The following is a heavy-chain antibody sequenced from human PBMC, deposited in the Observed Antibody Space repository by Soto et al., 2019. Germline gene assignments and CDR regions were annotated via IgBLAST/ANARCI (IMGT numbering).Heavy chain of an antibody. CDR1: GGTISSGGYY. D-gene: IGHD6-6*01. Sequence: KPSETLSLTCTVSGGTISSGGYYWSWIRQHPEKGLEWIGYIYYSGSTYYNPSLKSRVTISVDTSKNQFSLNLSSVTAADTSVYYCARAPQVAARLDFDYWGQGTLVTVSS. CDR2: IYYSGST. CDR3: ARAPQVAARLDFDY. V-gene: IGHV4-31*03. J-gene: IGHJ4*02.